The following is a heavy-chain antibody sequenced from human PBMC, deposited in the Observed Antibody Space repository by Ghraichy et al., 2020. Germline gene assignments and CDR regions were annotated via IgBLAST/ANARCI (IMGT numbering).Heavy chain of an antibody. D-gene: IGHD6-19*01. CDR3: AKWPYSSGWDNWFDP. CDR2: IDGGHNT. CDR1: GFTFSSDV. Sequence: GGSLRLSCVASGFTFSSDVMSWVRQAPGKGLEWVSGIDGGHNTYYTESLKGRFTISRDNSMNTLFLQMNSLRAEDTAVYYCAKWPYSSGWDNWFDPWGQGTLVIVSS. V-gene: IGHV3-23*03. J-gene: IGHJ5*02.